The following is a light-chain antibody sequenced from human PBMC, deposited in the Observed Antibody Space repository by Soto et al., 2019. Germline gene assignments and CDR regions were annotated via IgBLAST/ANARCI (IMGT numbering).Light chain of an antibody. CDR1: QSITTN. V-gene: IGKV3D-15*01. CDR2: GVS. CDR3: QQYISWPLT. J-gene: IGKJ4*01. Sequence: EIVMTQSPATLSVSPGEGVTLSCRASQSITTNLAWYQQKPGQSPRLLIYGVSTRASGIPARFSGSGSGTDFTLTISSLQFEDFAVYYCQQYISWPLTFGGGTNVEI.